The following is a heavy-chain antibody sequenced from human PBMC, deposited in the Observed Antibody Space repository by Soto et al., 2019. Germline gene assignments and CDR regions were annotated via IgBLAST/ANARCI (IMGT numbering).Heavy chain of an antibody. J-gene: IGHJ5*02. CDR1: GYTFTSYD. Sequence: QVQLVQSGAEVKKPGASVKVSCKASGYTFTSYDINWVRQATGQGLEWMGWMNPNSGNTGYAQKLQGRVTRTRNTSISTSHMELSSLRSEDTALYYCARGRYCSGGSCYAFGNWFDPWGQGTLVTVSS. V-gene: IGHV1-8*01. D-gene: IGHD2-15*01. CDR2: MNPNSGNT. CDR3: ARGRYCSGGSCYAFGNWFDP.